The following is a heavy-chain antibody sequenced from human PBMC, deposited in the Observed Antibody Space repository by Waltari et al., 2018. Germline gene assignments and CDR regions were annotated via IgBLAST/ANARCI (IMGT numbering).Heavy chain of an antibody. CDR3: ARLSPPMWVRGVKGGYYFDY. CDR1: GDSVINSNYS. V-gene: IGHV4-39*07. Sequence: QLQLLESGPGLVKPSETLSLSCSVSGDSVINSNYSWGWIRQPPGKGLEWIGNIYYRWRSSYNPSLKSRVIISVDTSKNQFSVRLTSVTAADTALFYCARLSPPMWVRGVKGGYYFDYWGPGTLVTVSS. J-gene: IGHJ4*02. CDR2: IYYRWRS. D-gene: IGHD3-10*01.